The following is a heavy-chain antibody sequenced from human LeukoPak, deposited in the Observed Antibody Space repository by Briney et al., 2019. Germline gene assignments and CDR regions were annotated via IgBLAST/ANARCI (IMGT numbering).Heavy chain of an antibody. Sequence: GGSLRLSCAASGFAFSSDGMHWVRQAPGKGLEWVAFIRYDGSNKYYADSVKGRFTISRDNSKNTLYLQMNSLRAEDTAVYYCAKDVGNYDFLDYWGQGTLVTVSS. CDR3: AKDVGNYDFLDY. V-gene: IGHV3-30*02. CDR1: GFAFSSDG. J-gene: IGHJ4*02. D-gene: IGHD3-3*01. CDR2: IRYDGSNK.